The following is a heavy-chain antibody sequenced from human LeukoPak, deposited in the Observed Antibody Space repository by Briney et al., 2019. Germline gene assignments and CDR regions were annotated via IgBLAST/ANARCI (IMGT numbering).Heavy chain of an antibody. V-gene: IGHV3-30*02. CDR1: GFTFSSYG. CDR3: AKHLVGSSDYYYYMDV. CDR2: IRYDGSNK. J-gene: IGHJ6*03. D-gene: IGHD6-6*01. Sequence: PGGSLRLSCAASGFTFSSYGMHWVRQAPGKGLEWVAFIRYDGSNKYYADSVKGRFTISRDNSKNTLYLQMNSLRAEDTAVYYCAKHLVGSSDYYYYMDVWGKGTTVTVSS.